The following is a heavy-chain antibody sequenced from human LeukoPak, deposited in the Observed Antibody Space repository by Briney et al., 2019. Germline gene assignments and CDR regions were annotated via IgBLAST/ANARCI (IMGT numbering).Heavy chain of an antibody. D-gene: IGHD2-21*01. CDR2: THRSGDT. CDR1: GVSVSSDNW. V-gene: IGHV4/OR15-8*02. J-gene: IGHJ4*02. CDR3: ARLHIVVV. Sequence: SETLSLTCAVYGVSVSSDNWWTWVRQSPGKGLEWIGETHRSGDTKYNPSLNGRVTISIDNSNNRLSLNLRYVTAADTAVYYCARLHIVVVWGQGTLVTVSS.